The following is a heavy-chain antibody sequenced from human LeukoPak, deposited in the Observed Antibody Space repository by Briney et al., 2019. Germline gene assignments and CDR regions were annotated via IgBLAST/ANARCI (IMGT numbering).Heavy chain of an antibody. CDR2: IYSDNT. Sequence: GGSLRLSCTVSGFTVSSNSMSWVRQAPGKGLEWVTFIYSDNTHYSDSVKGRFTISRDNSKNTLYLQMNSLRAEDTAVYYCAKVFYDSSGYFDYWGQGTLVTVSS. J-gene: IGHJ4*02. D-gene: IGHD3-22*01. CDR3: AKVFYDSSGYFDY. CDR1: GFTVSSNS. V-gene: IGHV3-53*01.